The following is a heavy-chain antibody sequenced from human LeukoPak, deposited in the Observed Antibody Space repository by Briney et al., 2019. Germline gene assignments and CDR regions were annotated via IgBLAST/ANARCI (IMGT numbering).Heavy chain of an antibody. CDR1: GASISSHY. CDR3: AGDQNNVAWSYW. J-gene: IGHJ4*02. Sequence: SETLSLTCTVSGASISSHYWSWIRQPPGRGLEWIGYISYTGSTDYNPSLKGRVTMSIDTSKNQFSLSLNSGTATDAAVYFCAGDQNNVAWSYWWGQGTLVTVSS. V-gene: IGHV4-59*04. CDR2: ISYTGST. D-gene: IGHD3-9*01.